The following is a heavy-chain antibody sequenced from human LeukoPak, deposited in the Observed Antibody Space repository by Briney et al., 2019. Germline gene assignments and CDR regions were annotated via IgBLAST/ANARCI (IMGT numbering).Heavy chain of an antibody. D-gene: IGHD5-18*01. V-gene: IGHV3-30-3*01. Sequence: PGRSLRLSCAASGFTFSSYAMHWVRQAPGKGLEWVAVISYDGSNKYYADSVKGRFTISRDNSKNTLYLQMNSLRAEDTAVYYCARGSWIQLWRGAFDYWGQGTLVTVSS. CDR1: GFTFSSYA. CDR3: ARGSWIQLWRGAFDY. J-gene: IGHJ4*02. CDR2: ISYDGSNK.